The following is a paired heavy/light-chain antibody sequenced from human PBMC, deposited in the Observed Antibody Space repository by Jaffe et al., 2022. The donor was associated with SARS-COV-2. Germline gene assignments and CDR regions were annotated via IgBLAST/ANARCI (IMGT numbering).Heavy chain of an antibody. CDR3: ARVFGSGPDS. CDR1: GGSITSGPYY. J-gene: IGHJ5*01. V-gene: IGHV4-61*02. Sequence: QVQLQESGPGLVKPSQTLSLTCTVSGGSITSGPYYWIWIRQPAGKGLEWIGRISTSGSADYNPSLKSRVTISLDTSKNQFSLDLSSVTAADSALYYCARVFGSGPDSWGQGTLVIVSS. CDR2: ISTSGSA. D-gene: IGHD3-10*01.
Light chain of an antibody. V-gene: IGKV1-39*01. CDR1: QSISSY. Sequence: DIQMTQSPSSLSASVGDRVIITCRASQSISSYLNWYQRKPGKAPKLLIYAASSLQSGVPSRFSGSGSGTDFILTISSLQPEDFATYYCQQSYSTLWTFGQGTKVEI. CDR2: AAS. J-gene: IGKJ1*01. CDR3: QQSYSTLWT.